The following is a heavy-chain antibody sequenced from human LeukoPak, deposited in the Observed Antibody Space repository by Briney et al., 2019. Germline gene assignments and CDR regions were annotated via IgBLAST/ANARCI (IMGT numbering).Heavy chain of an antibody. J-gene: IGHJ4*02. CDR1: GFTFNNYA. V-gene: IGHV3-7*01. Sequence: GGSLRLSCAASGFTFNNYAMSWVRQAPGKGLEWVANIKGDESAKHQADSVKGRFTISRDNAQNSVYLQMSSLRVEDTAVYYCARDVGGSLDYWGQGTLVTVSS. CDR3: ARDVGGSLDY. CDR2: IKGDESAK. D-gene: IGHD1-26*01.